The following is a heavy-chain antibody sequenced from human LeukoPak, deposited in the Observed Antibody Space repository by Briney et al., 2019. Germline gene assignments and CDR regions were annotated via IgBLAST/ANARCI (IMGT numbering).Heavy chain of an antibody. D-gene: IGHD4-23*01. V-gene: IGHV1-69*04. Sequence: SVKVSCKASGGTFSSYAISWVRQAPGQGLEWMGRIIPILGIANYAQKFQGRVTITADKSTSTAYMELSSLRSEDTAVYYCARGDYGGNNDAFDIWGQGTMVTVSS. J-gene: IGHJ3*02. CDR1: GGTFSSYA. CDR2: IIPILGIA. CDR3: ARGDYGGNNDAFDI.